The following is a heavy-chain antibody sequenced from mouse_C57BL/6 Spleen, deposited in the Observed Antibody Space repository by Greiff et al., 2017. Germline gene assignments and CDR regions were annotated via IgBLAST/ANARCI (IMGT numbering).Heavy chain of an antibody. CDR1: GFNIKDYY. CDR2: IDPEDGDT. J-gene: IGHJ3*01. V-gene: IGHV14-1*01. Sequence: VQLQQSGAELVRPGASVKLSCTASGFNIKDYYMHWVKQRPEQGLEWIGRIDPEDGDTEYAPKFQGTATMTADTSSITAYLQLSSLTSEETAVDYYTKVEDCDAWFAYWGQGTLVTVSA. CDR3: TKVEDCDAWFAY.